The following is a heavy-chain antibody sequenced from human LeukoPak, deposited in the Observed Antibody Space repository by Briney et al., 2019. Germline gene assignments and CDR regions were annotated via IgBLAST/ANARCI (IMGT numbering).Heavy chain of an antibody. J-gene: IGHJ4*02. V-gene: IGHV4-34*01. D-gene: IGHD6-13*01. CDR3: ARGLGLAAAGHSDLDY. CDR2: NNHSGST. Sequence: PSETLSLTCAVYGGSFSGYYWNWSRQPPAHGLERIGENNHSGSTNYTPPLKSRVTISVDTSKNHSSLKLSSVTAAATAVYYCARGLGLAAAGHSDLDYWGQGTLVTVSS. CDR1: GGSFSGYY.